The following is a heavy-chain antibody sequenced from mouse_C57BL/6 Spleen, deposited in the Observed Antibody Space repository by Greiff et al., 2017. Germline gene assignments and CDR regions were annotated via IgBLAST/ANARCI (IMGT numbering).Heavy chain of an antibody. J-gene: IGHJ2*01. D-gene: IGHD1-1*02. Sequence: QVQLQQPGAELVMPGASVKLSCKASGYTFTSYWMHWVKQRPGQGLEWIGEIDPSDSYTNYNQKFKGKSTLTVDKSSSTAYRQLSSLTSEDSAVYYCARGWAYSDYWGQGTTLTVSS. CDR1: GYTFTSYW. V-gene: IGHV1-69*01. CDR2: IDPSDSYT. CDR3: ARGWAYSDY.